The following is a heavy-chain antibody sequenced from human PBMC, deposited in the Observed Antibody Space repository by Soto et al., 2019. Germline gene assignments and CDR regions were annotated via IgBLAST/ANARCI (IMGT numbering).Heavy chain of an antibody. D-gene: IGHD3-16*01. Sequence: QVQLVESGGGVVQPGRSLRLSCAASGFTFSSYGMHWVRQAPGKGLEWVAVISYDGSNKYYADSVKGRFTISRDNSKNTLYLQMNSLRAEDTAVYYCAKQGARYYYYYYGMDVW. CDR3: AKQGARYYYYYYGMDV. V-gene: IGHV3-30*18. CDR2: ISYDGSNK. CDR1: GFTFSSYG. J-gene: IGHJ6*01.